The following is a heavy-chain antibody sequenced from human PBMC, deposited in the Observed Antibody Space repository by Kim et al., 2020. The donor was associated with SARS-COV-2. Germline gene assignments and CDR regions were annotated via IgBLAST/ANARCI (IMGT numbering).Heavy chain of an antibody. Sequence: SETLSLTCTVSGGSISSYYWSWIRQPPGKGLEWIGYIYYSGSTNYNPSLKSRVTISVDTSKNQFSLKLSSVTAADTAVYYCARARIYYDSSALFRSGVYYFDYWGQGTLVTVSS. J-gene: IGHJ4*02. D-gene: IGHD3-22*01. CDR3: ARARIYYDSSALFRSGVYYFDY. CDR1: GGSISSYY. V-gene: IGHV4-59*01. CDR2: IYYSGST.